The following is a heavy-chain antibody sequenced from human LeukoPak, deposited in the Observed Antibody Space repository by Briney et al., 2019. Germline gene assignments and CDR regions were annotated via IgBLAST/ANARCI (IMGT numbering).Heavy chain of an antibody. V-gene: IGHV4-34*01. CDR3: ARCGGYDYLDDY. D-gene: IGHD5-12*01. J-gene: IGHJ4*02. CDR2: INYSGST. CDR1: GGSLSDYY. Sequence: SEALSLTCAVYGGSLSDYYWTWIRQPPGEGQEWIGEINYSGSTKYNPSLRSRVSISVDTSKNQFSLRLRSVTVADTAVYYCARCGGYDYLDDYWGQGSLVTVSS.